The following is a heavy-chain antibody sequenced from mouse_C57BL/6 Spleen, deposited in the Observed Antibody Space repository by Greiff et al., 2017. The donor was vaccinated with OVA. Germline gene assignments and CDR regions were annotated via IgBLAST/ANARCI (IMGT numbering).Heavy chain of an antibody. CDR1: GYTFTSYW. CDR2: IDPSDSYP. V-gene: IGHV1-69*01. D-gene: IGHD1-1*01. CDR3: ARGYYGSSYYYAMDY. Sequence: VQLQQPGAELVMPGASVKLSCKASGYTFTSYWMHWVKQRPGQGLEWIGEIDPSDSYPNYNQKFKGKSTLTVDKSSSTAYMQLSSLTSEDSAVYYCARGYYGSSYYYAMDYWGQGTSVTVSS. J-gene: IGHJ4*01.